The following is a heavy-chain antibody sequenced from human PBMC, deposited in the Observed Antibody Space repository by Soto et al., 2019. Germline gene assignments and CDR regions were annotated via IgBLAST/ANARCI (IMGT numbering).Heavy chain of an antibody. CDR1: GFTFSNYA. J-gene: IGHJ6*02. Sequence: GGSLRLSCAGSGFTFSNYAMSWVRQAPGKGLEWVSALSATGGAIYYADSVKGRFTISRDNSNNTLYLQMRSLRAEDTAIYFCAKYSSSRPYYYGMDVWGQGTTVTVSS. V-gene: IGHV3-23*01. D-gene: IGHD6-13*01. CDR2: LSATGGAI. CDR3: AKYSSSRPYYYGMDV.